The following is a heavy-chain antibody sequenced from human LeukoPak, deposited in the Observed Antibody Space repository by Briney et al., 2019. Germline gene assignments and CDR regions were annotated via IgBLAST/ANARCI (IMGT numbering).Heavy chain of an antibody. V-gene: IGHV3-53*01. CDR3: ARERQNKDFWSVGDY. J-gene: IGHJ4*02. CDR1: GFTVTDNY. CDR2: IYGGGDT. Sequence: GGSLRLSCAASGFTVTDNYMNWVRQSSGKGLEWVSVIYGGGDTNYADSVKGRFIISRDTSKNTVYLQMNSLGAEDTAVYYCARERQNKDFWSVGDYWGQGTLVTVSS. D-gene: IGHD3-3*01.